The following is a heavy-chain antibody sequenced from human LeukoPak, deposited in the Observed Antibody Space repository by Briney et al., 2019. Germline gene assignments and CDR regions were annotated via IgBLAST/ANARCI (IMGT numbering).Heavy chain of an antibody. CDR1: GFTFSSYG. Sequence: GSLRLSCAASGFTFSSYGMHWVRPAPGKGLEWVAFIRYDGSNKYYADSVKGRFTISRDNSKNTLYLQMNSLRAEDTAVYYCAKGLVAATDAFDIWGQGTMVTVSS. V-gene: IGHV3-30*02. J-gene: IGHJ3*02. CDR2: IRYDGSNK. CDR3: AKGLVAATDAFDI. D-gene: IGHD1-26*01.